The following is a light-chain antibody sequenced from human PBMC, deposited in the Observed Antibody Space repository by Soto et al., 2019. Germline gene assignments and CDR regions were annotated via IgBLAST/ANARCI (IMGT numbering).Light chain of an antibody. CDR1: QSLTNNY. CDR3: EEDVAVVR. J-gene: IGKJ1*01. CDR2: GAS. V-gene: IGKV3-20*01. Sequence: EIVLTQSPGTLSLSPGERATLSCRASQSLTNNYFAWYQQKPGWALRLLIDGASTRATGIPDRFSGSGSGTDFTLTISSLEAEGVGVYYSEEDVAVVRFGQGTKV.